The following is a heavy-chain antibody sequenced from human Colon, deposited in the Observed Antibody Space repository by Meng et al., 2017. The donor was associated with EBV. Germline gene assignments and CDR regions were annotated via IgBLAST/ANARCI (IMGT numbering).Heavy chain of an antibody. CDR2: INHVGST. Sequence: QVHLQQWGAGLLKPSETLSLTCTVYGGSFSDSYWTWIRQPPGKGLEWIGEINHVGSTTYNPSLKSRVTISVDTSKNQFSLKLSAVTAADAAVYYCASSDCSGGTCYLDCWGQGTLVTVSS. J-gene: IGHJ4*02. V-gene: IGHV4-34*01. CDR3: ASSDCSGGTCYLDC. CDR1: GGSFSDSY. D-gene: IGHD2-15*01.